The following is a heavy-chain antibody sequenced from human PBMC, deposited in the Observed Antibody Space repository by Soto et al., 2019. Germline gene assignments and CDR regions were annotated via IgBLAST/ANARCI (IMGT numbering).Heavy chain of an antibody. D-gene: IGHD2-2*01. CDR2: IWYDGSNK. Sequence: QVQLVESGGGVVQPGRSLRLSCVASGFTFSSYGMHWVRQAPGKGLEWVAVIWYDGSNKYYADSVKGRFTISRDNSGNTLYLQMNSLRAEDTAVYHWARGLGQIVPIDSWGQGTLVTVSS. V-gene: IGHV3-33*01. J-gene: IGHJ5*01. CDR1: GFTFSSYG. CDR3: ARGLGQIVPIDS.